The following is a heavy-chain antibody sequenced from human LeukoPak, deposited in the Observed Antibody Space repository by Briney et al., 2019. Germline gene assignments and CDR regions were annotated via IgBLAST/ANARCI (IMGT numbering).Heavy chain of an antibody. CDR2: IKQDGSEK. CDR3: ARDRKIWFGEGGAFDI. D-gene: IGHD3-10*01. Sequence: GGSLRLSCAASGFTFSSYWMSWVRQAPGKGLEWVANIKQDGSEKYYVDSVKGRFTISRDNAKNSLYLQMNSLRAEDTAVYYCARDRKIWFGEGGAFDIWGQGTMVTVSS. V-gene: IGHV3-7*01. J-gene: IGHJ3*02. CDR1: GFTFSSYW.